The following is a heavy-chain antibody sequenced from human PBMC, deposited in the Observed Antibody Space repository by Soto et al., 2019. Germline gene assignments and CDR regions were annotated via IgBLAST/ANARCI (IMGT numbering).Heavy chain of an antibody. J-gene: IGHJ4*02. CDR1: GGSVTTYY. V-gene: IGHV4-4*08. D-gene: IGHD3-16*01. Sequence: PSETLSLTCTVSGGSVTTYYWSWIRQPPGKGLEWIGFVDSSGSTNYNPSLKSRVTISVDTSKNQFSLKLRSVTATDTAVYYCARHKLLWGIMDWGKGTLVTVYS. CDR3: ARHKLLWGIMD. CDR2: VDSSGST.